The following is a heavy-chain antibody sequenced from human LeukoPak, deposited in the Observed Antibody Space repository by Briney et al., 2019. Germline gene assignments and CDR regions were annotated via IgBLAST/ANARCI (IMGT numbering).Heavy chain of an antibody. Sequence: GESLQISCQGSGYRLTNYWIAWVRQLPGKGLEWMGIIYPDDSDTKYSPSFQGQVTISADKSISTTYLQWSSLKASDTAIYYCATRDFYGSGTYSPFDYWGQGTLVTVSS. CDR2: IYPDDSDT. J-gene: IGHJ4*02. CDR3: ATRDFYGSGTYSPFDY. CDR1: GYRLTNYW. V-gene: IGHV5-51*01. D-gene: IGHD3-10*01.